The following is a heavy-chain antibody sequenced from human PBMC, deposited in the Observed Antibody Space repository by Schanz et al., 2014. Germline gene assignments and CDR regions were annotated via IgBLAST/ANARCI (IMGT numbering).Heavy chain of an antibody. V-gene: IGHV3-15*01. CDR2: IKSNTDGGTT. J-gene: IGHJ5*02. D-gene: IGHD2-2*02. Sequence: EVELVESGGGLVKPGGSLRLSCVVSGFTFTNAWMSWVRQAPGKGLEWVGRIKSNTDGGTTDYATPVKGRFTISRDDSKNTLYLQMNSLKSEDTAMYYCTSMATIPRNWFDPWGQGTLVTVSS. CDR3: TSMATIPRNWFDP. CDR1: GFTFTNAW.